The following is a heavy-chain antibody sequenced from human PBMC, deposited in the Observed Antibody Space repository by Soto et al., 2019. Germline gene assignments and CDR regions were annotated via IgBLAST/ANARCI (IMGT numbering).Heavy chain of an antibody. CDR1: GFPFSSYG. CDR3: AKDRRIEDFGSGYLGPYYYSGMDV. CDR2: ISYDGSNK. Sequence: GGSLRLSCAASGFPFSSYGMHWVRQAPGKGLEWVAVISYDGSNKYYADSVKGRFTISRDNSKNTLYLQMNSLRAEDTALYYCAKDRRIEDFGSGYLGPYYYSGMDVWGQGTPVTVSS. D-gene: IGHD3-3*01. J-gene: IGHJ6*02. V-gene: IGHV3-30*18.